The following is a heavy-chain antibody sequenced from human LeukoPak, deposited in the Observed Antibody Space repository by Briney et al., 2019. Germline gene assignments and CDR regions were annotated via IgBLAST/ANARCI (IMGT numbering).Heavy chain of an antibody. CDR1: GYTFTSYY. D-gene: IGHD3-9*01. J-gene: IGHJ6*02. CDR3: ARDPDWLSGYYYYGMDV. V-gene: IGHV1-46*01. Sequence: GASVKVSCKASGYTFTSYYMHWVRQAPGQGLEWTGIINPSGGSTSYAQKFQGRVTMTRDTSTSTVYMELSNLRSEDTAVYYCARDPDWLSGYYYYGMDVWGQGTTVTVSS. CDR2: INPSGGST.